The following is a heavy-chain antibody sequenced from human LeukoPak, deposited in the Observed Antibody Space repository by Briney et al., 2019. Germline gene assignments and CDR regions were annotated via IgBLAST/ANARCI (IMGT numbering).Heavy chain of an antibody. Sequence: ASETLSLTCTVSGGSISSGGYYWSWIRQYPGKGLEWIGYIYYSGSTYYNPSLKSRVTISVDTSKNQFSLKLSSVTAADTAVYYCARGGDGGNSAIYYFDYWGQGTLVTVSS. CDR3: ARGGDGGNSAIYYFDY. J-gene: IGHJ4*02. V-gene: IGHV4-31*03. D-gene: IGHD4-23*01. CDR1: GGSISSGGYY. CDR2: IYYSGST.